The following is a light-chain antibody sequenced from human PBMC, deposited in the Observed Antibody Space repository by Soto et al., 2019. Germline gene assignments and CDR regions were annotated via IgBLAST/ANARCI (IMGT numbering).Light chain of an antibody. J-gene: IGKJ1*01. CDR3: QQSYSTPWK. Sequence: DIQMTQSPSSLSASVGDRVTITFLASQIISSYLNWYQQKPGKAPKLLIYAASSLQSGVPSRFSGSGSGTDFTLTISSLQPEDFATYYCQQSYSTPWKFGQGTKVDIK. CDR1: QIISSY. V-gene: IGKV1-39*01. CDR2: AAS.